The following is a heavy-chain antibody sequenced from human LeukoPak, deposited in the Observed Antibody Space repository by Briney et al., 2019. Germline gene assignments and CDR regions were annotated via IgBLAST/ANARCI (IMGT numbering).Heavy chain of an antibody. V-gene: IGHV3-48*01. D-gene: IGHD3-10*01. J-gene: IGHJ6*03. Sequence: GGSLRLSCAASGFTLSSYSMNWVRQAPGKGLEWVSYINSGSSTIYYADSVKGRFTISRGNAKNSLYLQMNSLRAEDSAMYFCARGSGGGSGTYYYYYMDVWGNGTTVTVSS. CDR2: INSGSSTI. CDR1: GFTLSSYS. CDR3: ARGSGGGSGTYYYYYMDV.